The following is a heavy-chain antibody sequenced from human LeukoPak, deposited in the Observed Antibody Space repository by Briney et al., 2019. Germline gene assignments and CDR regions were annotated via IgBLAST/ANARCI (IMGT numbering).Heavy chain of an antibody. CDR3: ARLGYCSSTSCYNFDY. CDR2: INPNSGGT. V-gene: IGHV1-2*02. D-gene: IGHD2-2*02. Sequence: ASVKVSCKASGYTFTDYYMHWVRQAPGQGLEWMGWINPNSGGTNYAQKFQGRVTMTRDTSISTAYMELSRLRSDDTAVYRRARLGYCSSTSCYNFDYWGQGTLVTVSS. J-gene: IGHJ4*02. CDR1: GYTFTDYY.